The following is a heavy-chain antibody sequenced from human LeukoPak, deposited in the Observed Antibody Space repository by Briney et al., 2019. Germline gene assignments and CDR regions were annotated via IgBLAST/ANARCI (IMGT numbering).Heavy chain of an antibody. J-gene: IGHJ4*02. CDR2: VYYGGST. D-gene: IGHD3-16*01. Sequence: KTSETLSLTCTVSGASVSSSSHYWGWIRQPPGKGLEWIGSVYYGGSTYYNPSLKSRLSISADTSKNNFHLKLSSVTAADTAVYYCTSRAKFGTFDYWGQGTLVTVSS. CDR1: GASVSSSSHY. V-gene: IGHV4-39*02. CDR3: TSRAKFGTFDY.